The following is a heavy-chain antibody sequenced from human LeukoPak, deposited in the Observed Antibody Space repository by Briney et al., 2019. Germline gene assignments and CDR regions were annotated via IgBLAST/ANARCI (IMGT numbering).Heavy chain of an antibody. CDR2: ISSSSSYI. J-gene: IGHJ5*01. V-gene: IGHV3-21*06. CDR1: GFTFSSYS. D-gene: IGHD1-26*01. Sequence: GGSLRLSCAASGFTFSSYSMNWVRQAPGKGLEWVSSISSSSSYIYYADSVKGRFTISRDNAQNSLYLQMSSLKTDDTAVYYCARGSYWGGDSWGQGALVTVSS. CDR3: ARGSYWGGDS.